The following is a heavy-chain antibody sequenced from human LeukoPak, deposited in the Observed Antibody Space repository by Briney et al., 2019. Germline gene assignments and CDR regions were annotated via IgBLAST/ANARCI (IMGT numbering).Heavy chain of an antibody. Sequence: ASVKVSCKASGYTFTSYDFNWVRQATGQGLEWMGWMNPNSGNTGYAQKFQGRVTMTRNTSISTAYLELRSLRYEGTAVYDCAGYYSTSHQGYYYYMDVWGKGTTVTVSS. J-gene: IGHJ6*03. D-gene: IGHD6-13*01. CDR1: GYTFTSYD. CDR3: AGYYSTSHQGYYYYMDV. V-gene: IGHV1-8*01. CDR2: MNPNSGNT.